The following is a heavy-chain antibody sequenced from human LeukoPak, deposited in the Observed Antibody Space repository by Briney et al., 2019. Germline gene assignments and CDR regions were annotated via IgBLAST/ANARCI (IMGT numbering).Heavy chain of an antibody. CDR3: ARVGGYSYGYLDY. V-gene: IGHV3-21*01. Sequence: GGSLRLSCAASGFTFSSYSMNWVRQAPGKGLEWVSSISSSSSYIYYADSVKGRFTITRDNAKNSLYLQMNSLRAEDTAVYYCARVGGYSYGYLDYWGQGTLVTVSS. J-gene: IGHJ4*02. CDR1: GFTFSSYS. D-gene: IGHD5-18*01. CDR2: ISSSSSYI.